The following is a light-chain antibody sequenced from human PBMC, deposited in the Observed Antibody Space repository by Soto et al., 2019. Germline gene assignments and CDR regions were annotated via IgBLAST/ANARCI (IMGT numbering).Light chain of an antibody. J-gene: IGKJ2*01. CDR3: QQYNKWPPKFT. V-gene: IGKV3-15*01. CDR2: GAS. CDR1: QSVSIN. Sequence: EIVMTQSPATLSVSPGERATLSCRASQSVSINLAWYQQKPGQAPRLLIYGASTRATGIPARFSGSGSGTEFTLTISSLQSEDFAVYYCQQYNKWPPKFTFGQGTKLEI.